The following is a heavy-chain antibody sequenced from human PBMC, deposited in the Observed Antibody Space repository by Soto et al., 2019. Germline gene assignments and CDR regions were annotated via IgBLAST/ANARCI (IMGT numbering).Heavy chain of an antibody. D-gene: IGHD6-13*01. J-gene: IGHJ4*02. CDR3: VRFGGAAAGPGDY. Sequence: GGSLRLSCVASEFTFSSYEMNWVRQAPGKGLEWVSYISSSGTTIYYTDSEKGRFTISRDNAKKSLYLQMNSLRAEDTAVYYCVRFGGAAAGPGDYWGQGTLVTVSS. V-gene: IGHV3-48*03. CDR2: ISSSGTTI. CDR1: EFTFSSYE.